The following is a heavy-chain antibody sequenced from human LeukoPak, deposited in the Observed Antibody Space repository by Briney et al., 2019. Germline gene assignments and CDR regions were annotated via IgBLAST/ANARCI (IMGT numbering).Heavy chain of an antibody. Sequence: SETLSLTCTVSGGSISSYYWSWIRQPPGKGLEWIGYIYYSGSTNYNPSLKSRVTISVDTSKNQFSLKLSSVTAADTAVYYCARDLTTITLVRGAVNWFDPWGQGTLVTVSS. J-gene: IGHJ5*02. D-gene: IGHD3-10*01. CDR2: IYYSGST. CDR1: GGSISSYY. CDR3: ARDLTTITLVRGAVNWFDP. V-gene: IGHV4-59*01.